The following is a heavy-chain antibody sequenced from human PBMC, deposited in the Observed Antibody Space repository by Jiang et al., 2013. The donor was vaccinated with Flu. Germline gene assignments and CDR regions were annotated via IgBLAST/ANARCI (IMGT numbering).Heavy chain of an antibody. D-gene: IGHD3-22*01. Sequence: LLKPSETLSLTCTVSGGSISSYYWSWIRQPPGKGLEWIGYIYYSGSTNYNPSLKSRVTISVDTSKNQFSLKLSSVTAADTAVYYCARGGYYYDSSGYSPAFDIWGQGTMVTVSS. V-gene: IGHV4-59*01. CDR1: GGSISSYY. CDR2: IYYSGST. J-gene: IGHJ3*02. CDR3: ARGGYYYDSSGYSPAFDI.